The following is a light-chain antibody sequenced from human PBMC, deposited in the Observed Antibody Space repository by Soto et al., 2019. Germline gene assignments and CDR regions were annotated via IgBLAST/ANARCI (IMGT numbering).Light chain of an antibody. CDR1: QSLLHITGETF. CDR3: MQSTQLPPT. J-gene: IGKJ5*01. CDR2: EVS. V-gene: IGKV2D-29*02. Sequence: DVVMTQTPLSLSVAPGQPDSISCKSSQSLLHITGETFLFWYLQKPGQSPQLLIYEVSTRVSGVPDRFSGSGSGTDFTLEISRVETDDVGIYYCMQSTQLPPTFGQGTRLEI.